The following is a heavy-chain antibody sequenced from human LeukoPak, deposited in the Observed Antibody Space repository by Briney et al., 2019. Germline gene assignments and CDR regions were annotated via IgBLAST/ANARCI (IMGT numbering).Heavy chain of an antibody. J-gene: IGHJ4*02. V-gene: IGHV1-2*02. CDR1: GYTFTGYY. CDR2: INPIISGT. D-gene: IGHD3-22*01. CDR3: ATHYYVSIGYIKPDY. Sequence: ASVKVSCKASGYTFTGYYMYSVRQAPGPELEWMGWINPIISGTNYAQKFQGRVTMTRETSISTAYMELSRLTSDDTAVYYCATHYYVSIGYIKPDYWGQGALVTVSS.